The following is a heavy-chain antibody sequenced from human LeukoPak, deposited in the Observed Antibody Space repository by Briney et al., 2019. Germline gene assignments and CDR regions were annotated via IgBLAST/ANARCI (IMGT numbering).Heavy chain of an antibody. Sequence: SETLSLTCTVSGGSIRSYYWSWIRQPPGKGLEWIGYIYYSGSTNYNPSLKSRVTISVDTSKNQFSLKLSSVTAADTAVYYCARTTPYYYGMDVWGQGTTVTVSS. V-gene: IGHV4-59*01. J-gene: IGHJ6*02. CDR1: GGSIRSYY. CDR2: IYYSGST. CDR3: ARTTPYYYGMDV. D-gene: IGHD4-17*01.